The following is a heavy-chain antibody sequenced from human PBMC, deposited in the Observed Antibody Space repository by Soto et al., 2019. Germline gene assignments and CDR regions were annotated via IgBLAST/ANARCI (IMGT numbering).Heavy chain of an antibody. Sequence: SETLSLTCTVSGGSISSHYWGWVRQAPGKRPEWIGYFYNSGNTNYNPALRSRLTISVDTSKNQFSLKLSSVTAADTAVYYCARGPNYDQWSPIDYWGQGTLVTVSS. CDR1: GGSISSHY. V-gene: IGHV4-59*11. D-gene: IGHD3-3*01. CDR3: ARGPNYDQWSPIDY. CDR2: FYNSGNT. J-gene: IGHJ4*02.